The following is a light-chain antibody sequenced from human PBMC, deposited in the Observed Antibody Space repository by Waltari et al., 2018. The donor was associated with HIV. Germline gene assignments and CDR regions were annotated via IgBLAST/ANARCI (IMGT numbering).Light chain of an antibody. V-gene: IGLV1-47*01. Sequence: SVLTQPPSASGTPGQRVTIPCSGSTSHLGSNDVFWYQHLPGAAPKLPIHRNNQRPSGVPDRFSGSTSGTSASLAISGLRSEDEADYYCVAWDDSLRGVVFGGGTKVAAL. CDR2: RNN. CDR1: TSHLGSND. CDR3: VAWDDSLRGVV. J-gene: IGLJ2*01.